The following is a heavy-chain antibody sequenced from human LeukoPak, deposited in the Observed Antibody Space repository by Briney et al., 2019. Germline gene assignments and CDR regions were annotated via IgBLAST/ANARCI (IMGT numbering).Heavy chain of an antibody. CDR1: GGSISSSSYY. D-gene: IGHD3-10*01. V-gene: IGHV4-39*07. J-gene: IGHJ3*02. CDR2: IYYSGST. Sequence: SETLSLTCTVSGGSISSSSYYWGWVRQPPGKGLVWIRSIYYSGSTYYNPSLKRRVTISVDTSKNQFSLKLSSVTAADTAVYYCARDTYYYGSGSRGAFDIWGQGTMVTVSS. CDR3: ARDTYYYGSGSRGAFDI.